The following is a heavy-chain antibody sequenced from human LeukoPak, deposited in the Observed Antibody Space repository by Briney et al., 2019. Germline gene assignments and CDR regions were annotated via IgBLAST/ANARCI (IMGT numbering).Heavy chain of an antibody. CDR2: IYYSGST. Sequence: PSETLSLTCTVSGGSISSSSYCWGWIRQPPGKGLEWIGSIYYSGSTYYNPSLKSRVTISVDTSKNQFSLKLSSVTAADTAVYYCARHAPYYYDSSGYYHPFDYWGQGTLVTVSS. D-gene: IGHD3-22*01. V-gene: IGHV4-39*01. J-gene: IGHJ4*02. CDR1: GGSISSSSYC. CDR3: ARHAPYYYDSSGYYHPFDY.